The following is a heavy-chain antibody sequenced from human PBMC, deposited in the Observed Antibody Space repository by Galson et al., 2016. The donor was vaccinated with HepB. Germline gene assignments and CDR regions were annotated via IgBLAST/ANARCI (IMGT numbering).Heavy chain of an antibody. D-gene: IGHD3-10*01. CDR2: IDRSSSTI. V-gene: IGHV3-48*01. CDR1: EFTFSSHS. Sequence: SLRLSCAASEFTFSSHSMNWVRQAPGKGLAWVSYIDRSSSTIYYADSVKGRFTISRDNAKNSLYLQMNSLRVEDTAVYYCAREYGQRVNFDCWGQGTLVTVSS. CDR3: AREYGQRVNFDC. J-gene: IGHJ4*02.